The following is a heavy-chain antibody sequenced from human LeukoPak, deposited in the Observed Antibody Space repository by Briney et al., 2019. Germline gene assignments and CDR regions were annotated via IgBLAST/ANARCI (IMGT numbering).Heavy chain of an antibody. CDR3: ARGEYPHAFDI. CDR1: GFTFSSYS. Sequence: GGSLRLSCVASGFTFSSYSMNWVRQAPGKGLEWVSSISTSSSYIYYADSLKGRFTISRHNAKNSLYLQMNSLRAEDTALYYCARGEYPHAFDIWGQGTMVSVSS. V-gene: IGHV3-21*01. D-gene: IGHD2-2*02. J-gene: IGHJ3*02. CDR2: ISTSSSYI.